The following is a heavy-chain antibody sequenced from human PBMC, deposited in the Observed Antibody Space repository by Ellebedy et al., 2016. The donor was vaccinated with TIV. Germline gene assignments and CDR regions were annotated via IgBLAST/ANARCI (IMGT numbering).Heavy chain of an antibody. CDR2: IIPIFGTA. J-gene: IGHJ3*02. V-gene: IGHV1-69*13. D-gene: IGHD6-19*01. Sequence: AASVKVSCKASGYSFSTYYMHWVRQAPGQGLEWMGGIIPIFGTANYAQKFQGRVTITADESTSTAYMELSSLRSEDTAVYYCARAVYSSGGGAFDIWGQGTMVTVSS. CDR3: ARAVYSSGGGAFDI. CDR1: GYSFSTYY.